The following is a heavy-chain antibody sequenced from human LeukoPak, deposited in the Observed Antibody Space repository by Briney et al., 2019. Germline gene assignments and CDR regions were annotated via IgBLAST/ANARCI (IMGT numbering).Heavy chain of an antibody. CDR1: GCTFSSYA. D-gene: IGHD6-19*01. V-gene: IGHV1-69*05. CDR3: ARGYSSNRGAFDI. CDR2: IIPIFGTA. J-gene: IGHJ3*02. Sequence: ASVKVSCKASGCTFSSYAISWVRQAPGQGLEWMGGIIPIFGTANYAQKFQGRVTMTRDTSTSTVYMELSSLRSEDTAVYYCARGYSSNRGAFDIWGQGTMVTVSS.